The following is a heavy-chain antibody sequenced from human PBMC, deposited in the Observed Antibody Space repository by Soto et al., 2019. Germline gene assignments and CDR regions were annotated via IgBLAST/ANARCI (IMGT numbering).Heavy chain of an antibody. CDR3: VKEGRGSTTSCSRCYGLDV. Sequence: QVQLVESGGGVVQPGRSLRLSCAASGFTFSTYGMHWVRQPPGKGLEWVAALSHDESNKYYADSVKGRFTISRDNSKNTRYLEMFNLRVEDTAVYYCVKEGRGSTTSCSRCYGLDVWGQGTTVTVSS. CDR2: LSHDESNK. J-gene: IGHJ6*02. D-gene: IGHD2-2*01. V-gene: IGHV3-30*18. CDR1: GFTFSTYG.